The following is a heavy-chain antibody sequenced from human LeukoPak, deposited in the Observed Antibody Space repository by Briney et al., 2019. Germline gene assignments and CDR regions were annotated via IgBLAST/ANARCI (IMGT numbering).Heavy chain of an antibody. CDR2: IYTSGST. CDR3: ARDRATSSGWYWNDYYYYMDV. V-gene: IGHV4-4*07. CDR1: GGSISSYY. J-gene: IGHJ6*03. D-gene: IGHD6-19*01. Sequence: SETLSLTCTVCGGSISSYYWSWLRQPAGKGLEWIGRIYTSGSTNYNPSLKSRVTMSVDTSKNQFSLKLSSVTAADTAVYYCARDRATSSGWYWNDYYYYMDVWGKGTTVTVSS.